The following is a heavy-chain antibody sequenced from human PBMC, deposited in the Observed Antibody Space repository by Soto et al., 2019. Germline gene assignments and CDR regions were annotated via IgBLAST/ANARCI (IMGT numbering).Heavy chain of an antibody. CDR3: AKSDFRAVDPGFADY. CDR2: ISGSGGST. J-gene: IGHJ4*02. D-gene: IGHD3-3*01. CDR1: GFTFSSYA. Sequence: GGSLRLSCAASGFTFSSYAMSWVRQAPGKGLEWVSAISGSGGSTYYADSVKGRFTISRDNSKNQLYLQMNSLRAEDTAVYYCAKSDFRAVDPGFADYWGQGTLVTVSS. V-gene: IGHV3-23*01.